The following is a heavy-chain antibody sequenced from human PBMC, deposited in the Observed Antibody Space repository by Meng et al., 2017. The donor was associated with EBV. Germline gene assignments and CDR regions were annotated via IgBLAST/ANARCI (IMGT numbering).Heavy chain of an antibody. V-gene: IGHV2-5*02. CDR1: GFSLSTSGVG. CDR3: AHRRDEYSSSWYGWFDP. J-gene: IGHJ5*02. CDR2: IYWDDDK. Sequence: QITLKWLGPTPVKPPQPLTLTCTFSGFSLSTSGVGVGWIRQPPGKALEWLALIYWDDDKRYSPSLKSRLTITKDTSKNQVVLTMTNMDPVDTATYYCAHRRDEYSSSWYGWFDPWGQGTLVTVSS. D-gene: IGHD6-13*01.